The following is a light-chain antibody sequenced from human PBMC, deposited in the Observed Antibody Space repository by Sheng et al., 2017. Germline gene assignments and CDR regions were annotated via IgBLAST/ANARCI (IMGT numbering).Light chain of an antibody. V-gene: IGLV3-25*03. CDR2: NDR. CDR1: GLPKQY. CDR3: QSADSTGTRAI. Sequence: SSALTQPPSVSVSPGQTARITCSGDGLPKQYAFWYQQKPGQAPVLLIYNDRERHSGIPERFSGSSSGTTATLTISGVQAEDESDYHCQSADSTGTRAIFGGGTRLTVL. J-gene: IGLJ2*01.